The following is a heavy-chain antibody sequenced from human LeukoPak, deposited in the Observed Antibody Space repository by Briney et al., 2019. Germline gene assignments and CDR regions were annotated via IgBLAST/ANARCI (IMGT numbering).Heavy chain of an antibody. V-gene: IGHV1-2*06. Sequence: ASVKVSCKASGYTFTGYYMHWVRQAPGQGLEWMGRINPNSGGTNYAQKFQGRVTMTRDTSISTAYMELSRLRSDDTAVYYCAARGGFRELLSTYYYYYYYMDVWGKGTTVTVSS. CDR2: INPNSGGT. CDR3: AARGGFRELLSTYYYYYYYMDV. J-gene: IGHJ6*03. D-gene: IGHD3-10*01. CDR1: GYTFTGYY.